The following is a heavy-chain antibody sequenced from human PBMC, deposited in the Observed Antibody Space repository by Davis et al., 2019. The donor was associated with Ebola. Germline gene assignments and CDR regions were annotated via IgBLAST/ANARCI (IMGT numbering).Heavy chain of an antibody. CDR2: VHYSGST. Sequence: MPSETLSLTCTVSGASISSSYWSWIRQPPGKGLDWIGYVHYSGSTNYNPSLKSRLSMSVDTSKNQFSLKLSSVTAADTAVYYCVRGRSSSWLRYYYYGMDVWGQGTTVTVSS. J-gene: IGHJ6*02. V-gene: IGHV4-59*12. CDR1: GASISSSY. D-gene: IGHD6-13*01. CDR3: VRGRSSSWLRYYYYGMDV.